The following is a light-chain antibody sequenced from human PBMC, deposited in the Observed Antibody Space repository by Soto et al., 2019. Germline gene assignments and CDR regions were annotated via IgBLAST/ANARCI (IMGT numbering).Light chain of an antibody. J-gene: IGKJ4*01. CDR2: AAS. V-gene: IGKV3-15*01. CDR1: QSVSSK. CDR3: QQYNNWPRLT. Sequence: ETVMTQSPATLSVSPGERATLSCRASQSVSSKIAWYQQKPGRAPRLLIYAASTRATGIPARFSGSGSGTEFTLTISSLQSEDFAVYYCQQYNNWPRLTFGGGTKVEIK.